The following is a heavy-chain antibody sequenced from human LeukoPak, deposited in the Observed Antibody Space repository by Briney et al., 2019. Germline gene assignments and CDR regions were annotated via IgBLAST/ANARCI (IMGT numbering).Heavy chain of an antibody. D-gene: IGHD2-2*01. V-gene: IGHV1-18*01. CDR2: ISAYNGNT. CDR3: AKGLVPAAIHAFDI. J-gene: IGHJ3*02. CDR1: GYSFTSYG. Sequence: ASVKVSCKASGYSFTSYGISWVRQAPGQGLEWMGWISAYNGNTNYAQKLQGRVTMTTDTSTSTAYMELRSLRSDDTAVYYCAKGLVPAAIHAFDIWGQGTMVTVSS.